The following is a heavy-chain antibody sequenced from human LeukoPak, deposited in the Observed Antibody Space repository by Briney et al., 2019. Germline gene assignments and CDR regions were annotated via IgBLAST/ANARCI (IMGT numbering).Heavy chain of an antibody. V-gene: IGHV3-30*02. Sequence: GGSLRLSCAASGFTFSSYGMHWVRQAPGKGLEWVAFIRYDGSNKYYADSMKGRFTISRDNSKDTLYLQMNSLRAEDTAVYYCAKDVVYTPYYGGNEDYWGQGTLVTVSS. CDR2: IRYDGSNK. CDR1: GFTFSSYG. CDR3: AKDVVYTPYYGGNEDY. D-gene: IGHD4-23*01. J-gene: IGHJ4*02.